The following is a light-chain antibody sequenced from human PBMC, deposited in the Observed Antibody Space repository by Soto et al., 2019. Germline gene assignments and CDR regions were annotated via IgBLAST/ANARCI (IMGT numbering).Light chain of an antibody. V-gene: IGLV2-23*01. CDR3: CSYAGSGTWV. Sequence: QSALTQPASLSGSPGQSITISCAGTSSDVGTYNLVSWYQQHPGKAPKLMIYDGSKRPSGVSNRFSGSKSGNTASLTISGLQAEDEANDYCCSYAGSGTWVFGGGTQLTVL. CDR2: DGS. J-gene: IGLJ3*02. CDR1: SSDVGTYNL.